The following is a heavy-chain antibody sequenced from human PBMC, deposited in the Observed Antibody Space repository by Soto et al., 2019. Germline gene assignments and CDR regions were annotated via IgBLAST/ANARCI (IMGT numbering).Heavy chain of an antibody. V-gene: IGHV3-21*05. CDR2: IDPSGTTI. CDR3: ARGHHGLEI. CDR1: GFTFSSYS. Sequence: EVQLVESGGGLVKPGGSLRLSCAASGFTFSSYSMNWVRQAPGKGLDWVSYIDPSGTTIVYADSVKGRFTVSRDNAKNSLYLQMDSLRGEDSAVYYCARGHHGLEIWGRGTTVTVSS. J-gene: IGHJ6*02.